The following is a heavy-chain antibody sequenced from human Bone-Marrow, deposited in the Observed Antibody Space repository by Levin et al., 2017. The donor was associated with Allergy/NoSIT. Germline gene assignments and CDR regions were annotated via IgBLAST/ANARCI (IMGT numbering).Heavy chain of an antibody. CDR1: GVSIDNGDYY. J-gene: IGHJ3*01. D-gene: IGHD4-23*01. CDR2: IYRTGRT. CDR3: ARVEDFGGADALDV. Sequence: SETLSLTCTASGVSIDNGDYYWSWIRQTPGKGLEWIGHIYRTGRTSYNPSLKSRLTISLDTSKNHFSLRLTSVTAADTALYYCARVEDFGGADALDVWGQGTMVAVSS. V-gene: IGHV4-30-4*01.